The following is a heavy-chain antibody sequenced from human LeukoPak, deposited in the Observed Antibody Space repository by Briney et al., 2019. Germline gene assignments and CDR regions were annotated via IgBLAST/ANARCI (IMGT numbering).Heavy chain of an antibody. V-gene: IGHV1-69*06. D-gene: IGHD3-22*01. CDR1: GGTFNNCA. J-gene: IGHJ4*02. CDR2: IIPFSGTG. CDR3: ASEKYYLDSSGYYFKDY. Sequence: APVKVSCKASGGTFNNCAINWVRQAPGQGLEWMGRIIPFSGTGNYAQKFQGRVTISADKSTSTAYMELSSLRSEDTAVYYCASEKYYLDSSGYYFKDYWGQGTLVTVSS.